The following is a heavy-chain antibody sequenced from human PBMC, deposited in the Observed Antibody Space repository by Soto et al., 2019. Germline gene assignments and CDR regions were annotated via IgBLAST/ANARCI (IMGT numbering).Heavy chain of an antibody. CDR2: IYYTETT. CDR1: GGSFSGYY. V-gene: IGHV4-59*01. D-gene: IGHD3-10*01. CDR3: AGGYGSGSYSASYVY. Sequence: SETLSLTCAVYGGSFSGYYWSWIRQPPGKGLEWIGYIYYTETTSYNPSLKSRVTISVDTSKNQFSLKLSSVNAADTALYYCAGGYGSGSYSASYVYWGQGTLVTVSS. J-gene: IGHJ4*02.